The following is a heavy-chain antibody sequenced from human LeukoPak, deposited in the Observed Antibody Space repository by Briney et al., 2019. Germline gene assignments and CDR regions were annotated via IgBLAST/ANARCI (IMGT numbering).Heavy chain of an antibody. CDR2: INHSGST. V-gene: IGHV4-39*07. D-gene: IGHD6-19*01. J-gene: IGHJ5*02. CDR1: GGSISSSSYY. CDR3: ARGDAVAGTRIWFDP. Sequence: PSETLSLTCTVSGGSISSSSYYWSWIRQPPGKGLEWIGEINHSGSTNYNPSLKSRVTISVDTSKNQFSLKLSSVTAADTAVYYCARGDAVAGTRIWFDPWGQGTLVTVSS.